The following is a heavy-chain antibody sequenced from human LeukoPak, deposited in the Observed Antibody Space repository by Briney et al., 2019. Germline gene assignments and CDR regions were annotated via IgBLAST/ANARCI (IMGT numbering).Heavy chain of an antibody. CDR2: IYSGGST. Sequence: PGGSLRLSCAASGFTVFSDYMSWVRQGPGKGLEWVSVIYSGGSTYYPDSVKGRFTISRDISKNTLYLQMSSLRAEDTAIYYCARSRSIDSSGFDFWGQGALVTVSS. D-gene: IGHD3-22*01. CDR3: ARSRSIDSSGFDF. CDR1: GFTVFSDY. V-gene: IGHV3-66*01. J-gene: IGHJ4*02.